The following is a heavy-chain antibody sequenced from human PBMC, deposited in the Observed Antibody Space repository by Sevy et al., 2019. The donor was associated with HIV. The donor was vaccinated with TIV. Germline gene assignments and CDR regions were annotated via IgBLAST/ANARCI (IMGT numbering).Heavy chain of an antibody. CDR2: ISGSGGST. D-gene: IGHD6-19*01. CDR3: AKGTAVAVYYYGMDV. Sequence: GGSLRLSCAASGFTFSSYAMSWVRQAPGKGLEWVSAISGSGGSTYYADSVKGRFTISRDNSKNTLYLQMNSLRAEDTAVYYCAKGTAVAVYYYGMDVWGQGTTVTVSS. J-gene: IGHJ6*02. V-gene: IGHV3-23*01. CDR1: GFTFSSYA.